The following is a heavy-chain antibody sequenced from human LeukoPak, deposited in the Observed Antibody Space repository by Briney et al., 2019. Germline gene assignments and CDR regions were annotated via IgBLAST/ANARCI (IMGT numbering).Heavy chain of an antibody. D-gene: IGHD3-9*01. J-gene: IGHJ4*02. CDR1: GGTFSSYA. CDR2: IIPIFGTA. V-gene: IGHV1-69*13. Sequence: SVKVSCKASGGTFSSYAISWVRQAPGQGLEWMGGIIPIFGTANYAQKFQGRVTITADESTSTAYMELSSLRSEDTAVYYCAAVYDILTGYWSYWGQGTLVTVSS. CDR3: AAVYDILTGYWSY.